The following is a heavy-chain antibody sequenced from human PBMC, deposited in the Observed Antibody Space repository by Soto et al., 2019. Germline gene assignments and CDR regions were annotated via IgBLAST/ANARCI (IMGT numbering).Heavy chain of an antibody. Sequence: EVQLVESGGGLVQPGGSLRLSCAASGFTFSSYWMSWVRQAPGKGLEWVANIKQDGSEKYYVDSVKGRFTISRDNAKNSLYLQMNSLRAEDMAVYYCARNWAAAGTKTPNYFDYWGQGTLVTVSS. CDR1: GFTFSSYW. CDR2: IKQDGSEK. D-gene: IGHD6-13*01. J-gene: IGHJ4*02. V-gene: IGHV3-7*01. CDR3: ARNWAAAGTKTPNYFDY.